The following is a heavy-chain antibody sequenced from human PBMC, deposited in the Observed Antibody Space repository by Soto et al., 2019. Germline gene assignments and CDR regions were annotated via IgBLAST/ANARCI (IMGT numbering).Heavy chain of an antibody. V-gene: IGHV1-2*04. Sequence: ASVKVSCKASGYTFTGYYMHWVRQAPGQGLEWMGWINPNSGGTNYAQKFQGWVTMTRDTSISTAYMELSRLRSDDTAVYYCARDYSRSGSYYYGMDVWGQGTTVTSP. J-gene: IGHJ6*02. D-gene: IGHD1-26*01. CDR2: INPNSGGT. CDR1: GYTFTGYY. CDR3: ARDYSRSGSYYYGMDV.